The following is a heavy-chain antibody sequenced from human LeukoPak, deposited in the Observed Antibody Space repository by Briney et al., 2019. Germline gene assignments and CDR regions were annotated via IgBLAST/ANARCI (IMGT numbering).Heavy chain of an antibody. CDR1: GASISSYY. CDR2: IYYSGSA. J-gene: IGHJ6*02. CDR3: ARRAPYNYYGMDV. Sequence: SETLSLTCTVSGASISSYYWGWIRQPPRKGLEWIGYIYYSGSANYNPSLKSRVTKSVDTSKKQLSLNLSSVTAADTAVYYCARRAPYNYYGMDVWGQGTTVTVSS. V-gene: IGHV4-59*08.